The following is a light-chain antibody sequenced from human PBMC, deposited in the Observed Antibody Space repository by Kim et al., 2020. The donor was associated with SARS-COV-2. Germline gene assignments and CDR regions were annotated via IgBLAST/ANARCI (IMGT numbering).Light chain of an antibody. CDR1: QSVSNN. J-gene: IGKJ5*01. CDR2: AAS. CDR3: QQYSNWRIT. Sequence: EVVMTQSPATLSVSPGERATLSCRASQSVSNNLAWYQHKPGQAPRLLIYAASTRATGRPARFSGSGSGTQFTLTISSLQSEDFAVYYCQQYSNWRITFGQGTRLEIK. V-gene: IGKV3-15*01.